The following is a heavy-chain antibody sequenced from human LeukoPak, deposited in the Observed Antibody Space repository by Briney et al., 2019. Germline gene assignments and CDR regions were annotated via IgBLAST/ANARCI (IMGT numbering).Heavy chain of an antibody. CDR2: ISYDGSNK. Sequence: PGRSLRLSCAASGFTFSSYAMHWVRQAPGKGLEWVAVISYDGSNKYYADSVKGRFTISRDNAKNTLYLQMNSLRAEDTAVYYCAAGGGYHGDYWGQGTLVTVSS. V-gene: IGHV3-30-3*01. J-gene: IGHJ4*02. CDR1: GFTFSSYA. CDR3: AAGGGYHGDY. D-gene: IGHD1-26*01.